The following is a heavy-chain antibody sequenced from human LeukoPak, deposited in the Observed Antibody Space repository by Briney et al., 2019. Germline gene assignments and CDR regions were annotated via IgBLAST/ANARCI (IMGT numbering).Heavy chain of an antibody. D-gene: IGHD6-13*01. CDR3: AILPGYSSGWYEVNY. CDR1: GFTLSSYA. V-gene: IGHV3-23*01. J-gene: IGHJ4*02. Sequence: PGESLRLSCAASGFTLSSYAMSWVRQAPWKGLEWVSGSSGSGGSTYYVDSVKGRFTISRDNSRNTLYLQMNSPRAEDTAVYYCAILPGYSSGWYEVNYWGQGTLVTVSS. CDR2: SSGSGGST.